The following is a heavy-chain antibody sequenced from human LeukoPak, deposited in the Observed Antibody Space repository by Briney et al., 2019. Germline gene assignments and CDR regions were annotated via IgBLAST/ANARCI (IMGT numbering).Heavy chain of an antibody. CDR3: ARHHRSGWFDY. V-gene: IGHV4-59*08. D-gene: IGHD6-19*01. J-gene: IGHJ4*02. Sequence: SETLSLTCTVSGGSISSYYWSWIRQPPGKGLEWIGYIYYSGSTNYNPSLKSRVTISVDTSKNQFSLKLSSVTAADTAVYYCARHHRSGWFDYWSQGTLVTVSS. CDR1: GGSISSYY. CDR2: IYYSGST.